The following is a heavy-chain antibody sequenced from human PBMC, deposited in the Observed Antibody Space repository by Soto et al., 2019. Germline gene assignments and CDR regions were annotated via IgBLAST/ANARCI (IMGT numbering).Heavy chain of an antibody. CDR2: IIPIFGTA. CDR3: ARNTLVRGVITLDY. CDR1: GGTFSSYA. Sequence: QVQLVQSGAEVKNPGYSVKVSCKASGGTFSSYAISWVRQAPGQGLEWMGGIIPIFGTATYAQKFQGRVTITADESTSTAYMELSSLRSEDTAVYYCARNTLVRGVITLDYWGQGPLVTVSS. V-gene: IGHV1-69*12. D-gene: IGHD3-10*01. J-gene: IGHJ4*02.